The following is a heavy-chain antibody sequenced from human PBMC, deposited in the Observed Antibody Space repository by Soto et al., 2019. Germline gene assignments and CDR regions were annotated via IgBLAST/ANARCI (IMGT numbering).Heavy chain of an antibody. J-gene: IGHJ4*02. V-gene: IGHV4-59*12. CDR2: FYYTGSI. CDR3: ARSMLYSDGSNYSPFDY. D-gene: IGHD3-22*01. CDR1: GGSITSYY. Sequence: SETLSLTCTVSGGSITSYYWSWIRQPPGEGLEWIGYFYYTGSINYNPSLKSRVTISIDASKNQFSLRLSSVTAADTAAYYCARSMLYSDGSNYSPFDYWGQGTLVTVSS.